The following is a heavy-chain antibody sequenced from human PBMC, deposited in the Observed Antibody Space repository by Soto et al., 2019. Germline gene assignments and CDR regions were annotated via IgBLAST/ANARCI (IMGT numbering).Heavy chain of an antibody. CDR1: GFTFSSYA. J-gene: IGHJ4*02. CDR2: ISSSSSYI. V-gene: IGHV3-21*01. CDR3: ARDYYKYYDSSGYYRSPAY. Sequence: GGSLRLSCAASGFTFSSYAMHWVRQAPGKGLEWVSSISSSSSYIYYADSVKGRFTISRDNSRNTLFLQMDSLRAEDTAVYYCARDYYKYYDSSGYYRSPAYWGQGTLVTVSS. D-gene: IGHD3-22*01.